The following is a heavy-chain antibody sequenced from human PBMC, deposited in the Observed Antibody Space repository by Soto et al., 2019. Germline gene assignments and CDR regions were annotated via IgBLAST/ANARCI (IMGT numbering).Heavy chain of an antibody. D-gene: IGHD2-15*01. CDR2: INPNSGGT. CDR3: ARGRCVGVIAATGDWCDP. V-gene: IGHV1-2*04. Sequence: QVQLVQSGAEVKKPGASVKVSCKASGYTFTGYYMHWVRQAPGQGLEWMGWINPNSGGTNYAQKFKGWVTMTRDTSISTAYMELSRMRSDDTAVYYCARGRCVGVIAATGDWCDPWGQGTLDTVSS. J-gene: IGHJ5*02. CDR1: GYTFTGYY.